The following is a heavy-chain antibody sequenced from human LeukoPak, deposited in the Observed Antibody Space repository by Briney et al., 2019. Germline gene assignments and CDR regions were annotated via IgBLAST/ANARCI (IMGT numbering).Heavy chain of an antibody. Sequence: GASVKVSCKASGYTFTSYDINWVRQATGQGLEWMGWMNPNSGNTGYAQKFQGRVTMTRDTPTSTVYMELSSLRSEDIAVYYCARDIARGGDYWGQGTLITVSS. J-gene: IGHJ4*02. CDR3: ARDIARGGDY. D-gene: IGHD2-21*01. V-gene: IGHV1-8*02. CDR2: MNPNSGNT. CDR1: GYTFTSYD.